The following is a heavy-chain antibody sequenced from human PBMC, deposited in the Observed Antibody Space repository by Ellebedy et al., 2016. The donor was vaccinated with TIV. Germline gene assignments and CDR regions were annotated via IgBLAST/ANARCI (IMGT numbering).Heavy chain of an antibody. V-gene: IGHV3-74*03. CDR1: GIIFSSYW. CDR3: ATERSGRYYNY. Sequence: GESLKISCEASGIIFSSYWMHWVRQAPGKGLLWVSRINSDWSSTTYADSVKGRFTTSRDNAKNTVYLPMNSLRLEDTAVYYCATERSGRYYNYWGQGTLVTVSS. D-gene: IGHD1-26*01. CDR2: INSDWSST. J-gene: IGHJ4*02.